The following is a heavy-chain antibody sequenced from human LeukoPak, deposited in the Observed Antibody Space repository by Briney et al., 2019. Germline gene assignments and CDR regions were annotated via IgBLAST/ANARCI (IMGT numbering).Heavy chain of an antibody. Sequence: GGSLRLSCAASGITFSGSAMHWVRQTSGKGLEWVSSISGSGGRTHYADSVKGRFTISRDNSNNTLYLQMNSLRVEDTAVYYCAKDLLVYSTSSGGYFDYWGQGTLVTVSS. CDR3: AKDLLVYSTSSGGYFDY. CDR1: GITFSGSA. CDR2: ISGSGGRT. V-gene: IGHV3-23*01. J-gene: IGHJ4*02. D-gene: IGHD6-6*01.